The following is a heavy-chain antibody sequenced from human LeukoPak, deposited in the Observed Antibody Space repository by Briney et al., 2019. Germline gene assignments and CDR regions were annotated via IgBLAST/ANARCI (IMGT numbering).Heavy chain of an antibody. V-gene: IGHV1-2*02. CDR2: INPKSGGT. Sequence: GASVKVSCKASGYTFTGYYIHWVRQAPGQGLEWTGWINPKSGGTNYAQKFQGRVTMTRDTSISTAYMELSSLRSEDTAVYYCARTLRPYWYSGSHDAFDIWGQGTMVTVSS. CDR1: GYTFTGYY. D-gene: IGHD1-26*01. CDR3: ARTLRPYWYSGSHDAFDI. J-gene: IGHJ3*02.